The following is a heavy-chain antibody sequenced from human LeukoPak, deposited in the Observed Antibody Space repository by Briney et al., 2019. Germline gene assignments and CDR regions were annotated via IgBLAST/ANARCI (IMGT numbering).Heavy chain of an antibody. CDR2: INPNSGGT. V-gene: IGHV1-2*02. D-gene: IGHD6-19*01. CDR3: ARDIIAVAGTGDY. J-gene: IGHJ4*02. Sequence: VASVKVSCKASGYTFTGYYMHWVRQAPGQGPEWMGWINPNSGGTNYAQKFQGRVTMTRDTSISTAYMELSRLRSDDTAVYYCARDIIAVAGTGDYWGQGTLVTVSS. CDR1: GYTFTGYY.